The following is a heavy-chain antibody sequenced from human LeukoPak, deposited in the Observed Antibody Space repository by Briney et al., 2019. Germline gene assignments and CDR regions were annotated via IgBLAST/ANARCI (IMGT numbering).Heavy chain of an antibody. CDR1: GFTFSSYA. V-gene: IGHV3-53*04. Sequence: GGSLRLSCAASGFTFSSYAMSWVRQAPGKGLEWVSTIYSGGTTYYADSVMGRFTISRHNSRNTLYLQMNSLRDEDTAVYYCVRDPDALDFWGQGTPVTVSS. CDR2: IYSGGTT. J-gene: IGHJ4*02. CDR3: VRDPDALDF.